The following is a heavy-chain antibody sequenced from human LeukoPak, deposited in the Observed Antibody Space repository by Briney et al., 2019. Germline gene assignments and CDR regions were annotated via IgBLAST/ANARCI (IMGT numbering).Heavy chain of an antibody. J-gene: IGHJ4*02. CDR3: ARVNYYDSSSFYYGYFDY. Sequence: GGSLRVSCSASGFSFGVHAMSWVRQAPGKGPEWVGFIRSKAYGAATNYAASVQGRFTISRDDSRSVVHLQMDSLRTEDTAMYFCARVNYYDSSSFYYGYFDYWGQGALVTVSS. D-gene: IGHD3-22*01. CDR1: GFSFGVHA. V-gene: IGHV3-49*04. CDR2: IRSKAYGAAT.